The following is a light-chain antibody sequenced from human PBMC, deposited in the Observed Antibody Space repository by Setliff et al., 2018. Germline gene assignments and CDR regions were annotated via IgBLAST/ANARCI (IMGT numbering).Light chain of an antibody. CDR1: SSDVGGYDF. CDR2: DVL. Sequence: QSALTQPASVSGSPGQSITISCTGTSSDVGGYDFVSWYQQHPGKAPKLMIFDVLNRPSGVSSRFSGSKSGNTASLTISGLQAEDEADYYCSSYSSRTTLDVFGTGTKVTVL. CDR3: SSYSSRTTLDV. V-gene: IGLV2-14*03. J-gene: IGLJ1*01.